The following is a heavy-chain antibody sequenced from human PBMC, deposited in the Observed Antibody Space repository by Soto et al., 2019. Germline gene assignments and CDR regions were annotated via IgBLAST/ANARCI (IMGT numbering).Heavy chain of an antibody. D-gene: IGHD3-10*01. J-gene: IGHJ6*02. V-gene: IGHV4-59*08. Sequence: QVLLQESGPGLVKPSETLSLSCTVSGGSISSYHWSWIRQTPGKGLEWIGYVHYSWGSNYNPSLKVRVAMSLGTAKSPSSLKLTSVPATDTAGYYWARQGFGALHGLVAVWGQGTTVTVSS. CDR2: VHYSWGS. CDR1: GGSISSYH. CDR3: ARQGFGALHGLVAV.